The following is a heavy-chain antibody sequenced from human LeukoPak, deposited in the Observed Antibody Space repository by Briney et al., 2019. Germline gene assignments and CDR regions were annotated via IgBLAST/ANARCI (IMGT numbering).Heavy chain of an antibody. CDR3: AKGVLRTGGDY. J-gene: IGHJ4*02. Sequence: GGSLRLSSAASGFTFSSYAMTWVRQAPGKGLEWVSSIIGSGSNTYYADSVKGRFTISRDNSKNTLYLQMNSLRAEDTAVYYCAKGVLRTGGDYWGQGTLVTVSS. V-gene: IGHV3-23*01. CDR1: GFTFSSYA. D-gene: IGHD3-16*01. CDR2: IIGSGSNT.